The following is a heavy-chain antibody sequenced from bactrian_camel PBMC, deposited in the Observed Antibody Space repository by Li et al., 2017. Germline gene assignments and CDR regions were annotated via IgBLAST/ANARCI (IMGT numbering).Heavy chain of an antibody. Sequence: HVQLVESGGGTVQAGGSLRLSCAASAYIPGVNSLGWFRQAPGMEREGVASTDYTGDTMYAESVKGRFTISKDHETNSVVLQMNTLGPEDTAMYYCAASRHYMTTPIQALGTMTQTDFGWRGQGTQVTVS. CDR1: AYIPGVNS. D-gene: IGHD3*01. J-gene: IGHJ4*01. CDR2: TDYTGDT. CDR3: AASRHYMTTPIQALGTMTQTDFGW. V-gene: IGHV3S53*01.